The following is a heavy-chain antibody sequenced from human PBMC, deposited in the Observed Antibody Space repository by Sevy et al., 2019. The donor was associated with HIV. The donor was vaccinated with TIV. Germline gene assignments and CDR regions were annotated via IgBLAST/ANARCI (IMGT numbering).Heavy chain of an antibody. CDR1: GFTFSSYS. D-gene: IGHD3-3*01. V-gene: IGHV3-21*01. CDR2: ISSSSSYI. J-gene: IGHJ6*02. Sequence: GGSLRLSCAASGFTFSSYSMIWVRQAPGKGLEWVSSISSSSSYIYYADSVKGRFTISRDNAKNSLYLQMNSLRAEDTAVYYCARGQTYYDFWSGYYGMDVWGHGTTVTVSS. CDR3: ARGQTYYDFWSGYYGMDV.